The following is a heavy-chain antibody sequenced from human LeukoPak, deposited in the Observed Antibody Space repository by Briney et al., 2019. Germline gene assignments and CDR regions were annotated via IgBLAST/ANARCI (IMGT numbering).Heavy chain of an antibody. CDR2: ICSGAST. CDR1: GGSISSNC. J-gene: IGHJ4*02. V-gene: IGHV4-59*08. Sequence: SETLSLTCTVSGGSISSNCWSWIRQAPGNGLDWIGYICSGASTIYSPSFKSRVTISLDTSKIQSSLQLSSVTAADTAVYYCARLLFPRTGRFDYWGQGTLVTVSS. D-gene: IGHD1-26*01. CDR3: ARLLFPRTGRFDY.